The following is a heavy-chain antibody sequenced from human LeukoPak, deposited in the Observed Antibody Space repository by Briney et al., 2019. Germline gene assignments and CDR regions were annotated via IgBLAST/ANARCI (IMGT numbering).Heavy chain of an antibody. V-gene: IGHV4-59*08. CDR1: GGSISSYY. J-gene: IGHJ4*01. CDR3: ARGGVDCSGECYNN. CDR2: IYYSGST. D-gene: IGHD2-21*01. Sequence: SETLSLTCTVSGGSISSYYWSWIRQPPGKGLEWIGNIYYSGSTNYNPSLKSRVTISVDTPKNQFSLRLTSVTAADTAVYYCARGGVDCSGECYNNWGQGTLVGVSS.